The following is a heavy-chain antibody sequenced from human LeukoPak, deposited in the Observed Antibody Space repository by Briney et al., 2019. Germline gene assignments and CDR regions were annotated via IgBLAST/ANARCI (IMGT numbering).Heavy chain of an antibody. Sequence: GGSLRLSCAASGFTFSSYSMNWVRQAPGKGLEWVSYISSSSSTIYYADSVKGRFTISRDNAKNSLYLQMDSLRAEDTAVYYCARDQTCDYWGQGTLVTVSS. V-gene: IGHV3-48*04. CDR1: GFTFSSYS. CDR2: ISSSSSTI. CDR3: ARDQTCDY. J-gene: IGHJ4*02.